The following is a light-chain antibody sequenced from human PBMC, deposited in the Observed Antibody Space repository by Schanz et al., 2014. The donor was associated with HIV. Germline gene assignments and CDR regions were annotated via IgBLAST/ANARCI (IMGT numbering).Light chain of an antibody. CDR1: SSDVGGYNY. J-gene: IGLJ2*01. CDR3: SSYTTSDTLI. Sequence: QSVLTQPPSASGSPGQSVTISCTGTSSDVGGYNYVSWYQQHPGKAPKLVIYEVTKRPSGVPDRFSGSKSGNTASLTVSGLQAEDEADYYCSSYTTSDTLIFGGGTKLTVL. V-gene: IGLV2-8*01. CDR2: EVT.